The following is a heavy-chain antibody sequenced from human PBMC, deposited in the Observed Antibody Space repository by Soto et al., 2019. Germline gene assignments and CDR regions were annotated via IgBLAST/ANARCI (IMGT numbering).Heavy chain of an antibody. Sequence: GGSLRLSCAASGFTFSSYAMHWVRQAPGKGLEWVAVISYDGSNKYYADSVKGRFTISRDNSKNTLYLQMNSLRAEDTAVYYCARAGDYSGWYAQNFDYWGQGTLVTVSS. J-gene: IGHJ4*02. CDR2: ISYDGSNK. CDR1: GFTFSSYA. D-gene: IGHD6-19*01. CDR3: ARAGDYSGWYAQNFDY. V-gene: IGHV3-30-3*01.